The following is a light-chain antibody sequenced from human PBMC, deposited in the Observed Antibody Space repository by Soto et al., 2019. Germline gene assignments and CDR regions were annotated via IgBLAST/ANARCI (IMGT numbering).Light chain of an antibody. V-gene: IGKV3-15*01. CDR1: QSISNN. Sequence: VMTQSPATLSVSPGESATPSCRASQSISNNLAWYQQKPGQAPRLLMYDASTRATGIPDRFSGSGSGAEFTLTISSLQSEDLAVYYCQQYNNWPRTFGQGTKVEVK. CDR3: QQYNNWPRT. J-gene: IGKJ1*01. CDR2: DAS.